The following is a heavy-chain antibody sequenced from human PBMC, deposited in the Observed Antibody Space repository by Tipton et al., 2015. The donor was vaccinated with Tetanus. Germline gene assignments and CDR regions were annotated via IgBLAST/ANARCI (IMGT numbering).Heavy chain of an antibody. D-gene: IGHD6-19*01. V-gene: IGHV3-23*01. CDR2: ISGTGGTT. CDR1: GFPSTLSFSRYA. J-gene: IGHJ5*02. CDR3: VRDGGSSGWLAH. Sequence: SLRLSCTASGFPSTLSFSRYAMSWVRQAPGKGLEWVSLISGTGGTTYFADSVQGRFNISRDNSKNTLYLQMNSLRVEDTAVYYCVRDGGSSGWLAHWGQGTLVTVS.